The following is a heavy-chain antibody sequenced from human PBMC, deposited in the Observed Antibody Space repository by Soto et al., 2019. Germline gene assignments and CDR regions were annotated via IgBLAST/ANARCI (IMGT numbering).Heavy chain of an antibody. V-gene: IGHV3-33*01. CDR2: IWYDGSKK. D-gene: IGHD6-19*01. J-gene: IGHJ4*02. CDR1: GFTFSSYG. CDR3: ARDCAGYSSGWYQRGGFDY. Sequence: QVQLAESGGGVVQPGRSLRLSCAASGFTFSSYGMHWVRQAPGKGLEWVAVIWYDGSKKYYADSVKGRFTISRDTSKNTLYLKMNSMRAEDTAVYYCARDCAGYSSGWYQRGGFDYWGQGTQVTVSS.